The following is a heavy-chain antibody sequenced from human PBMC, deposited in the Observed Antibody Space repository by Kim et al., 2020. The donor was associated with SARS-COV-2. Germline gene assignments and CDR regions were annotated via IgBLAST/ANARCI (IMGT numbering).Heavy chain of an antibody. Sequence: GGSLRLSCAASGFTFSDYAMHWVRQAPGKGLEWVAVIRCDVTSKSYADSAKGRFTISRDNAKYTLYLHMHSLSLEDTALYYCSSDLVPWPTSAFFYG. CDR2: IRCDVTSK. CDR3: SSDLVPWPTSAFFYG. J-gene: IGHJ6*01. D-gene: IGHD6-6*01. V-gene: IGHV3-30-3*01. CDR1: GFTFSDYA.